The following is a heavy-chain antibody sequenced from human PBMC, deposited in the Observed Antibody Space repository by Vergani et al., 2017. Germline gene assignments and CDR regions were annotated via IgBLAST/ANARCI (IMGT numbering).Heavy chain of an antibody. CDR2: IYNSGNG. Sequence: QMQLQESGPGLVKASETLSLTCTVSGDSIISRSYYLGWIRQPPGKGLGWIGSIYNSGNGDSSSSLKSRVTISADTSKNQLPLRLTSVTAADTAVYYGASGKYYSDSTSHFRGRYFDVWGRGTLVTVPS. D-gene: IGHD3-16*01. J-gene: IGHJ2*01. V-gene: IGHV4-39*01. CDR3: ASGKYYSDSTSHFRGRYFDV. CDR1: GDSIISRSYY.